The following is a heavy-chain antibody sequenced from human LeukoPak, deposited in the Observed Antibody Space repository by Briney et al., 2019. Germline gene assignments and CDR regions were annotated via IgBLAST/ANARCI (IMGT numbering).Heavy chain of an antibody. D-gene: IGHD6-13*01. J-gene: IGHJ3*02. V-gene: IGHV4-59*01. CDR2: IYYSGST. CDR3: ARDAIGIAAAYDAFDI. CDR1: GGSISSYY. Sequence: SSETLSLTCTVSGGSISSYYWSWIRQPSGKGLEWIGYIYYSGSTNYNPSLKSRVTISVDTSKNQFSLKLSSVTAADTAVYYCARDAIGIAAAYDAFDIWGQGTMVTVSS.